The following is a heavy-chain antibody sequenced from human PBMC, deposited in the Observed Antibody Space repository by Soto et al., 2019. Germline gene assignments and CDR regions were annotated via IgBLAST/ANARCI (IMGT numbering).Heavy chain of an antibody. Sequence: QVQPVQSGAEVQKPGSSVTVYCKASGVTFTGCYFHWVRQAPGQGLEWMGWIKPNSGGTNYAQKFQGWVTMTRDTSIRTAYMELSRLRSGDTAVYYCAREAGGYFDYWGQGTLVTVSS. V-gene: IGHV1-2*04. J-gene: IGHJ4*02. CDR2: IKPNSGGT. CDR1: GVTFTGCY. D-gene: IGHD3-16*01. CDR3: AREAGGYFDY.